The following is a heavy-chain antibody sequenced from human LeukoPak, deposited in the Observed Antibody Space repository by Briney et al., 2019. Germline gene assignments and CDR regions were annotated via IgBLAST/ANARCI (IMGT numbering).Heavy chain of an antibody. Sequence: PGGSLRLSCAASGFTFSSYEMNWVRQAPGKGLEWVSCISSSGSTIYYADSVKGRFTISRDNAKNSLYLQMNSLRAEDTVVYYCARGEATAMVPDFDYWGQGTLVTVSS. CDR3: ARGEATAMVPDFDY. D-gene: IGHD5-18*01. CDR2: ISSSGSTI. J-gene: IGHJ4*02. CDR1: GFTFSSYE. V-gene: IGHV3-48*03.